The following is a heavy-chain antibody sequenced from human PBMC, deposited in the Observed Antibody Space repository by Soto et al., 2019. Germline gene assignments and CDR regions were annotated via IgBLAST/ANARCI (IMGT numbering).Heavy chain of an antibody. CDR2: IIPMFPTA. V-gene: IGHV1-69*13. CDR3: ARDDATYCGGDCYRYFYYGMDV. CDR1: GGTFSNHA. J-gene: IGHJ6*02. D-gene: IGHD2-21*02. Sequence: SVKVSCKASGGTFSNHAISWVRQAPGQGLEWVGGIIPMFPTADYAQRFQGRVTITADDSTTTVYMELSGLRSEDTATYYCARDDATYCGGDCYRYFYYGMDVWGQGTTVTVSS.